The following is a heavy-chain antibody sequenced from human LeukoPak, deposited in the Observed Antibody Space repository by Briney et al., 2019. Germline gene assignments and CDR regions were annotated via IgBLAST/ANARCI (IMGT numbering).Heavy chain of an antibody. V-gene: IGHV1-18*01. CDR2: ISAYNGNT. D-gene: IGHD5-24*01. J-gene: IGHJ4*02. CDR3: ALSKERWLQFRLFDH. Sequence: ASVKVSCKASGYTFTIYGISWVRQAPGQGLEWMGWISAYNGNTNYSQKLQGRGTMTTDTSTSTAYMELRSLRSDDPAVYYCALSKERWLQFRLFDHWGQGTLVTVSS. CDR1: GYTFTIYG.